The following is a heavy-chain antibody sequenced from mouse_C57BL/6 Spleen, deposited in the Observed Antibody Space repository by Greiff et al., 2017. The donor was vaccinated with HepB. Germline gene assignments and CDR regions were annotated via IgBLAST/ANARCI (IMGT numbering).Heavy chain of an antibody. CDR3: ARANWDVFAY. D-gene: IGHD4-1*01. Sequence: VQLQQSGPELVKPGASVKISCKASGYAFSSSWMNWVKQRPGKGLEWIGRIYPGDGDTNYNGKFKGKATLTADNSSSTAYRQLSSLTSEDSAVYFCARANWDVFAYWGQGTLVTVSA. CDR1: GYAFSSSW. V-gene: IGHV1-82*01. J-gene: IGHJ3*01. CDR2: IYPGDGDT.